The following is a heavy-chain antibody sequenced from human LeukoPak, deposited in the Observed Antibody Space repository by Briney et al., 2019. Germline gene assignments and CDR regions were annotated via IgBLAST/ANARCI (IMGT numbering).Heavy chain of an antibody. CDR1: GGSFSGYY. V-gene: IGHV4-34*01. CDR3: ARRGGHGGSFDY. J-gene: IGHJ4*02. D-gene: IGHD4-23*01. Sequence: SETLSLTCAVYGGSFSGYYWSWIRQPPGKGLEWIGEINHSGSTNYNPSLKSRVTISVDTSKNQFSLKLSSVTAADTAVYYCARRGGHGGSFDYWGQGTLVTVSS. CDR2: INHSGST.